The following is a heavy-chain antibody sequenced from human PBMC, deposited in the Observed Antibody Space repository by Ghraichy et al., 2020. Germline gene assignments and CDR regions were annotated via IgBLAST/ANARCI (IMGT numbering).Heavy chain of an antibody. CDR1: GFTVSTNH. Sequence: GESLNISCAASGFTVSTNHMSWVRQAPGKGLEWVSVIYSGGSTYYADSVKGRFTISRDNSKNTLYLQMNSLRAEDTAVYYCARDTFVAVRGYWGQGTLVTVSS. CDR2: IYSGGST. D-gene: IGHD2-21*01. CDR3: ARDTFVAVRGY. J-gene: IGHJ4*02. V-gene: IGHV3-66*01.